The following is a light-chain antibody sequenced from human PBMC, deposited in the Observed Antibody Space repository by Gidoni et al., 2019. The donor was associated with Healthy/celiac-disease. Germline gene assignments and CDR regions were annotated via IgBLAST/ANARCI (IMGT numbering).Light chain of an antibody. J-gene: IGLJ1*01. CDR2: EVS. CDR1: SSDVGGYNY. V-gene: IGLV2-14*01. CDR3: SSYTSSSSPV. Sequence: QYALTQPDSVSGSPGQSIAIACTGTSSDVGGYNYVSWYQQHPGKAPKLMSYEVSNRPSWVSTRFSGSKSGNTASLTISGLQAEDEADYYCSSYTSSSSPVFGTGTKVTVL.